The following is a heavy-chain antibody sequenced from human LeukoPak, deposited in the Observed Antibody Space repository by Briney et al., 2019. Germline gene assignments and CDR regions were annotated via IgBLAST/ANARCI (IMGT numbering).Heavy chain of an antibody. Sequence: GGSLRLSCAASGFTVSSNYMSWVRQAPGKGLEWVSVIYSGGTTYYADSMKGRFTISRDNSKNTLYLQMNSLRAEDTAVYYCARDNSAGYFDYWGQGTLVTVSS. CDR3: ARDNSAGYFDY. D-gene: IGHD2/OR15-2a*01. V-gene: IGHV3-53*01. CDR1: GFTVSSNY. J-gene: IGHJ4*02. CDR2: IYSGGTT.